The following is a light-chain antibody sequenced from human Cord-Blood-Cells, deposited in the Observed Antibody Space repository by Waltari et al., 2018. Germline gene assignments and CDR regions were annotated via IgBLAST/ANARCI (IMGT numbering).Light chain of an antibody. CDR1: QDISNY. CDR3: QQYDNLPIT. CDR2: DAS. V-gene: IGKV1-33*01. J-gene: IGKJ5*01. Sequence: DIQMTQSPYSLSASAGDRVTITCQASQDISNYLNWYQQKPGKAPKLLIYDASNLETGVPSRFSGSGSGTDFTFTISSLQPEDIATYYCQQYDNLPITFGQGTRLEIK.